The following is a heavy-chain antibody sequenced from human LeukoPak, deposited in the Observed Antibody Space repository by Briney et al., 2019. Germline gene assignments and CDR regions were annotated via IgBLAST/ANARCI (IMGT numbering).Heavy chain of an antibody. Sequence: GASVKVSCKASGYTFTAYYMHWVRQAPGQGLEWMGWISAYNAHTNYAQNLQARVTMTTDTSASTAYMELRSLRSGDTAVYYCAREDLERLWGRSDYWGQGTLVTVSS. CDR3: AREDLERLWGRSDY. CDR2: ISAYNAHT. J-gene: IGHJ4*02. D-gene: IGHD1-1*01. V-gene: IGHV1-18*04. CDR1: GYTFTAYY.